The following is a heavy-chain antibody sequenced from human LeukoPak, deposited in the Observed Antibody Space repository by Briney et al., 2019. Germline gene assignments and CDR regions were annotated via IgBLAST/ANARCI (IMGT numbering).Heavy chain of an antibody. CDR2: TSKDGSDT. Sequence: PGGSLRLSCAASGFTFSDYWMHWGRQGPGKGPEWLSRTSKDGSDTFYADAAKGRFTPARDNARNTFYLQVTNVRPDDTAVYYCARGGYSGSYYRFSWGQGTVATVAS. J-gene: IGHJ4*02. CDR1: GFTFSDYW. D-gene: IGHD6-25*01. CDR3: ARGGYSGSYYRFS. V-gene: IGHV3-74*01.